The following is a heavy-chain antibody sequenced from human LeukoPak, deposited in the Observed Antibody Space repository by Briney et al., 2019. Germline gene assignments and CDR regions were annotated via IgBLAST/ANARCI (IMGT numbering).Heavy chain of an antibody. J-gene: IGHJ4*02. CDR1: IFSFSTFG. D-gene: IGHD4-17*01. CDR2: IPYDGSDK. Sequence: GGSLRLSCAPSIFSFSTFGFHWVRQAPGKGLEWVAFIPYDGSDKYYADSVKGRFTVSRDNSKNTLYLHMNSLRVEDTAVYYCAKGLGDYDDFRLGFWGQGTLVTVSS. CDR3: AKGLGDYDDFRLGF. V-gene: IGHV3-30*02.